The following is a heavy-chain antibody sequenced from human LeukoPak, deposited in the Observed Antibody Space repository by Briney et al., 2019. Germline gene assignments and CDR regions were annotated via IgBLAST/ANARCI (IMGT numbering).Heavy chain of an antibody. D-gene: IGHD1-26*01. J-gene: IGHJ4*02. CDR2: ISYDGSNK. V-gene: IGHV3-30*03. CDR3: AREFVGPIASYFDY. Sequence: PVGSLRLSCAASGFTFSSYDMHWVRQAPGKGLEWVAVISYDGSNKYYADSVKGRFTISRDTSKNTLYLQMNTLRSEDTAVYYCAREFVGPIASYFDYWGQGTLVMVSS. CDR1: GFTFSSYD.